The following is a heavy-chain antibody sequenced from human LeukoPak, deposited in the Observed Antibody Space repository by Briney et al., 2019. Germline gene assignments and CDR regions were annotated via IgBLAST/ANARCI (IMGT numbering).Heavy chain of an antibody. CDR2: IKPDGSET. J-gene: IGHJ4*02. CDR1: GFTFSSYW. Sequence: PGGSLRLSCAASGFTFSSYWMSWVRQAPGKGLEWVANIKPDGSETSYVDSVKGRFTISRDNAKNSLYLQLNSLRAEDTAVYYCASVWVREPYFDYWGQGTLVTVSS. V-gene: IGHV3-7*01. D-gene: IGHD3-10*01. CDR3: ASVWVREPYFDY.